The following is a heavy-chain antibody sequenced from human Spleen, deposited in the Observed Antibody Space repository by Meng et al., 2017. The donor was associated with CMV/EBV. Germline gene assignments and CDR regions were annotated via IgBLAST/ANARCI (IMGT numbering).Heavy chain of an antibody. CDR1: GYSFTTYW. Sequence: GETLKISCKGSGYSFTTYWIGWVRQMPGKGLEWMGIIYPLDSDTKYSPSFQGQVIISVDKSFSTAYLQWSSLKASDTAIYYCARLHDFSSGYPPRFFDYWGQGTLVTVSS. CDR3: ARLHDFSSGYPPRFFDY. D-gene: IGHD3-3*01. CDR2: IYPLDSDT. V-gene: IGHV5-51*01. J-gene: IGHJ4*02.